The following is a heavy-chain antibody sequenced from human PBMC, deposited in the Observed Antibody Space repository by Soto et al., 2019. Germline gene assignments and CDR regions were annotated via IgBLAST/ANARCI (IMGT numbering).Heavy chain of an antibody. CDR2: ISSSSSTI. CDR1: GFSFSSYS. Sequence: RGSLRLSCAASGFSFSSYSMNWVRQAPGKGLEWVSYISSSSSTIYYADSGKGRFTISRDNAKNSLYLQMKSLGEEDTAVYYCARDSPAIAVGGALDYWGQGTLVTVSS. V-gene: IGHV3-48*02. CDR3: ARDSPAIAVGGALDY. D-gene: IGHD6-19*01. J-gene: IGHJ4*02.